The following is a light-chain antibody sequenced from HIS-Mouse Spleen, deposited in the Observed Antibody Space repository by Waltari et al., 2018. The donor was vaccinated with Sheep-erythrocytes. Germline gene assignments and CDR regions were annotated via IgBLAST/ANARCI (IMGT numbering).Light chain of an antibody. V-gene: IGLV2-11*01. Sequence: QSALTQPRSVSGSPGHSVTISCTGTSRAVAGYNYVSWYQQHPGKAPKLMIYDVSKRPSGVPDRFSGSKSGNTASLTISGLQAEDEADYYCCSYAGSYNHVFATGTKVTVL. CDR2: DVS. J-gene: IGLJ1*01. CDR1: SRAVAGYNY. CDR3: CSYAGSYNHV.